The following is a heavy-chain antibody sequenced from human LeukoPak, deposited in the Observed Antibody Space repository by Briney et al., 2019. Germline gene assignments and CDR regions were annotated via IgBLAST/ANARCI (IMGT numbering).Heavy chain of an antibody. D-gene: IGHD2-2*01. CDR2: INPNTGVT. CDR3: ASLLGYCSSTSCHDAFDI. J-gene: IGHJ3*02. Sequence: GASVKVSCKASGYTFTGYYMHWLRQAPGQGLEWMGRINPNTGVTNYAQKFQGRVTMTRDTSISTAYMELSRLRSDDTAVYYCASLLGYCSSTSCHDAFDIWGQGTMVTVSS. V-gene: IGHV1-2*06. CDR1: GYTFTGYY.